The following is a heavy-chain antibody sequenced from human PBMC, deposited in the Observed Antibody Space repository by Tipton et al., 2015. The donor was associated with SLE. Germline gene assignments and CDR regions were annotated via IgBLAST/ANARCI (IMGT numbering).Heavy chain of an antibody. V-gene: IGHV4-34*01. CDR2: INHSGST. J-gene: IGHJ4*02. CDR3: ARERESISARLVLGPLDY. Sequence: TLSLTCAVYGGSFSGYYWSWIRQPPGKGLEWIGEINHSGSTNYNPSLKSRVTISVDTSKNQFSLKLSSVTAADTAVYYCARERESISARLVLGPLDYWGQGSLGTVSS. CDR1: GGSFSGYY. D-gene: IGHD6-6*01.